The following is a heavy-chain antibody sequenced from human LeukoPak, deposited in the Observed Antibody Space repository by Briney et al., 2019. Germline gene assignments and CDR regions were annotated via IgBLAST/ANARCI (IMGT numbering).Heavy chain of an antibody. J-gene: IGHJ6*03. CDR3: AKDEYYYGSGSYYYYYYMDV. CDR2: ISGSGGST. D-gene: IGHD3-10*01. V-gene: IGHV3-23*01. CDR1: GFTFSSFG. Sequence: GGSLRLSCAASGFTFSSFGMSWVRQAPGKGLEWVSAISGSGGSTYSADSVKGRFTISRDNSKNTLYLQMNSLRAEDTAVYYCAKDEYYYGSGSYYYYYYMDVWGKGTTVTISS.